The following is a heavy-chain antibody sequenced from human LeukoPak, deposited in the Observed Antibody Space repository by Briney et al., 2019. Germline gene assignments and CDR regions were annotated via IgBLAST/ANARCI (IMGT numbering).Heavy chain of an antibody. CDR2: IYYSGST. D-gene: IGHD1-26*01. Sequence: PSETLSLTCTVSGGSISSYLWSWIRQPPGKGLEWIGYIYYSGSTNYNPSLKSRVTIFVDTSKNQFSLKVSSVTAADTAVYYCARGQYSGSCFDNWGQGSLVTVSS. J-gene: IGHJ4*02. V-gene: IGHV4-59*01. CDR1: GGSISSYL. CDR3: ARGQYSGSCFDN.